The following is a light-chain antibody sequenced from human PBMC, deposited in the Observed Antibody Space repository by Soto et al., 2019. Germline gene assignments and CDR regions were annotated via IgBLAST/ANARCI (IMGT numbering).Light chain of an antibody. V-gene: IGKV1-39*01. CDR2: AAS. CDR1: QSISSY. CDR3: QQSYSTPSIT. Sequence: DLQMSQSASALSASVGHRATITCRQSQSISSYLNWYQQKPGKAPKLLIYAASSLQSGVPSRFSGSGSGTDFTLTISSLQPEDFATYYCQQSYSTPSITFGQGTRLENK. J-gene: IGKJ5*01.